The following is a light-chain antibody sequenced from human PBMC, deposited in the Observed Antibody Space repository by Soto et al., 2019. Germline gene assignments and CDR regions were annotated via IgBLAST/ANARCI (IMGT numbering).Light chain of an antibody. V-gene: IGKV3-15*01. CDR1: QNVSSN. Sequence: EIVMTQSPATLSVSPGERATLSCRASQNVSSNLAWYQQKPGQAPRLLIYGASTRATGIPARFSVSGSGTEFTLTISSLQSEDFAVYYCQQYTNWPITFGQGTRLEIK. CDR3: QQYTNWPIT. J-gene: IGKJ5*01. CDR2: GAS.